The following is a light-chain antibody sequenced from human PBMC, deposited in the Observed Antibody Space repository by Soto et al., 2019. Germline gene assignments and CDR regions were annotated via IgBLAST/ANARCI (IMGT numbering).Light chain of an antibody. J-gene: IGKJ3*01. CDR3: QQSYKPPFT. CDR1: QNISKY. V-gene: IGKV1-39*01. CDR2: AAS. Sequence: DIQMTQSPSSLSASVGDRVTITCRASQNISKYLNWYQRKPGKAPKLLIYAASTLQSGVPSRFSGSESGTEFTLTITSLQPEDFGDYICQQSYKPPFTFGPGTKVDIK.